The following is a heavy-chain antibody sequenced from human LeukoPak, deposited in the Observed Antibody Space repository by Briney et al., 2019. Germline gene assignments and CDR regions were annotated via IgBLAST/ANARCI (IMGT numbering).Heavy chain of an antibody. J-gene: IGHJ3*01. V-gene: IGHV1-8*01. Sequence: ASVKVSCKASGYNFKSYDINWIRQASGQGLEWMGWMNPHGDYTRYAQKFQDRVTMTSDSSTTTAYMELRSLTSEDTALYYCARGLRDGLTGNDVLDVWGLGTMVIVT. CDR3: ARGLRDGLTGNDVLDV. CDR2: MNPHGDYT. D-gene: IGHD3-9*01. CDR1: GYNFKSYD.